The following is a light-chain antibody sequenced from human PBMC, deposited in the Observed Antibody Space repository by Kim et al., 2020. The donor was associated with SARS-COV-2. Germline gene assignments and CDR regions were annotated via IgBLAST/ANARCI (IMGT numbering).Light chain of an antibody. Sequence: KTVTLCGPRSSGSIASNYAQSYQQRPGSGTTPVVSEDNRSTSGVPDRFSCSIASPSNSASLTISGPKTEDEADYYCQSYDSSNRVVFGGGTQLTVL. CDR2: EDN. CDR1: SGSIASNY. V-gene: IGLV6-57*03. J-gene: IGLJ2*01. CDR3: QSYDSSNRVV.